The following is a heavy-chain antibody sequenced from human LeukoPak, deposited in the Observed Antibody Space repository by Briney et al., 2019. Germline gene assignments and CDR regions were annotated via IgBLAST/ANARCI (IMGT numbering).Heavy chain of an antibody. J-gene: IGHJ4*02. CDR3: AKNPALTGEFDS. D-gene: IGHD7-27*01. V-gene: IGHV1-8*01. CDR1: GYTFTSYD. CDR2: MNPNSGNT. Sequence: ASVKVSCKASGYTFTSYDVNWFRQATGQGLEWMGWMNPNSGNTGYAQKFQGRVSLTRDTSISTAYMELSSLRSEDTAVYYCAKNPALTGEFDSWGQGTLVTVSS.